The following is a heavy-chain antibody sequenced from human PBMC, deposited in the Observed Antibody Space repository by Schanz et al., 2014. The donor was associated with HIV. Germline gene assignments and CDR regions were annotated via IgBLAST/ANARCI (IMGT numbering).Heavy chain of an antibody. CDR2: ISGSGGHT. CDR3: ANSGYCISGICYTRGDGMDV. J-gene: IGHJ6*02. V-gene: IGHV3-23*04. CDR1: GFTFDDYA. Sequence: EVQLVESGGDLVQPGRSLRLSCAASGFTFDDYAMIWVRQAPGKGLEWVSTISGSGGHTYYADSVKGRFTISRDNSKNTLFLQMNSLRAEDTAVYYCANSGYCISGICYTRGDGMDVWGQGTTVTVSS. D-gene: IGHD2-8*01.